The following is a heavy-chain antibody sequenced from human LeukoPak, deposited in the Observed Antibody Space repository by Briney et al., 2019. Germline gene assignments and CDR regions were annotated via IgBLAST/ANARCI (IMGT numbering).Heavy chain of an antibody. Sequence: GGSLRLSCAASGFTFSSYAMHWVRRAPGKGLEWVAVISYDGSNKYYADSVKGRFTISRDNSKNTLYLQMNSLRAEDSAVYYCAQAGYSSGWYGIGRHYFDYWGQGTLVTVSS. D-gene: IGHD6-19*01. CDR1: GFTFSSYA. J-gene: IGHJ4*02. V-gene: IGHV3-30-3*01. CDR2: ISYDGSNK. CDR3: AQAGYSSGWYGIGRHYFDY.